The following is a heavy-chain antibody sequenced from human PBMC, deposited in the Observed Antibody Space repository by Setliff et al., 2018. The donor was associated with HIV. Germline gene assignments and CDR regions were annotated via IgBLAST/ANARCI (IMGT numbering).Heavy chain of an antibody. J-gene: IGHJ4*02. V-gene: IGHV4-4*08. CDR1: GISINGYY. Sequence: LSLTCSVSGISINGYYWSWIRQSPRTRLEWIGYVSSIGNTNYNPSLKSRVTISVDTSKNQFSLQLNSVTAADTAVYFCARTRAPYFFDSWGQGAQVTVSS. D-gene: IGHD1-26*01. CDR2: VSSIGNT. CDR3: ARTRAPYFFDS.